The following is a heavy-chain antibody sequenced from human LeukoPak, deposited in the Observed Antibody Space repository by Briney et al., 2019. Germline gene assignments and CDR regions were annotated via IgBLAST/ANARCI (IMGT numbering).Heavy chain of an antibody. J-gene: IGHJ4*02. D-gene: IGHD4-23*01. CDR3: ARGQNYGGNFDY. CDR2: INHSGST. V-gene: IGHV4-34*01. Sequence: SETLSLTCAVYGGSLSGYYWSWIRQPPGKGLEWIGEINHSGSTNYNPSLKSRVTISVDTSKNQFSLKLSSVTAADTAVYYCARGQNYGGNFDYWGQGTLVTVSS. CDR1: GGSLSGYY.